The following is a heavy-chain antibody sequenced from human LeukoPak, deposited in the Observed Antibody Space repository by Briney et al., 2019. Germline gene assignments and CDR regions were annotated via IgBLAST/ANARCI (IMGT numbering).Heavy chain of an antibody. CDR3: ARGHSVVPAALLFDY. CDR2: IYTSGST. J-gene: IGHJ4*02. D-gene: IGHD2-2*01. V-gene: IGHV4-4*07. Sequence: SETLSLTCTVSGGSISSYYWSWIRQPAGKGLEWIGRIYTSGSTNYNPSLKSRVTMSVDTSKNQFSLKLSSVTAADTAVYYCARGHSVVPAALLFDYWGQGTLVTVSS. CDR1: GGSISSYY.